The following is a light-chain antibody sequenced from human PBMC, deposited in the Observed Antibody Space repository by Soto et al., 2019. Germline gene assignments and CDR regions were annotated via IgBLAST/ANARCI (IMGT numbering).Light chain of an antibody. J-gene: IGKJ4*01. Sequence: EIVLTQSPATLSLSPGERATLSCRASQSLDNYLAWYQHKPGQAPRLLIYDASTRATDIPARFSGSGSGTDFTLTISSLEPEDFAVYYCQPRCHSPSFGGGTKVEIK. CDR1: QSLDNY. CDR3: QPRCHSPS. CDR2: DAS. V-gene: IGKV3-11*01.